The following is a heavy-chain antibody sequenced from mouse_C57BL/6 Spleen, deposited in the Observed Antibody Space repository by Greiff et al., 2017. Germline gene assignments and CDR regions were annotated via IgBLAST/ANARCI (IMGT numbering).Heavy chain of an antibody. D-gene: IGHD2-5*01. J-gene: IGHJ3*01. CDR1: GYTFTSYW. CDR3: AHSNLFAY. V-gene: IGHV1-72*01. CDR2: IDPNSGGT. Sequence: QVQLKQPGAELVKPGASVKLSCKASGYTFTSYWMHWVKQRPGRGLEWIGRIDPNSGGTKYNEKFKSKATLTVDKPSSTSYMQLSILTSEDSAVYYCAHSNLFAYWGQGTLVTVSA.